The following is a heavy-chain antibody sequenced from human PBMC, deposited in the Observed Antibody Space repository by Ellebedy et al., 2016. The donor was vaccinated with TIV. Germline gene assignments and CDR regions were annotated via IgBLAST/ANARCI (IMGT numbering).Heavy chain of an antibody. CDR1: GGSLSSDY. V-gene: IGHV4-34*01. Sequence: MPSETLSLTCAVHGGSLSSDYWSRIRQSPEKGLEWIGEINHSGSTSYNPSLKSRVSISVDTPKKQFSLKLSSVTAADTAVYYCARAFQYSSGWAFDYWGQGTLVIVST. D-gene: IGHD6-19*01. J-gene: IGHJ4*02. CDR2: INHSGST. CDR3: ARAFQYSSGWAFDY.